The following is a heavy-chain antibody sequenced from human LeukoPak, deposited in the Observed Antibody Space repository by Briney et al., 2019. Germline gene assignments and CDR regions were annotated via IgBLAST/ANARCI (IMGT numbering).Heavy chain of an antibody. J-gene: IGHJ4*02. V-gene: IGHV3-33*01. Sequence: GGSLRLSCAASGFTFSSYGMHWVRQAPGKGLEWVAVIWYDGSNKYYADSVKGRFTISRDNSENTLYLQMNSLRAEDTAVYYCARDGGGYCSGGSCYFPAPFDYWGQGTLVTVSS. D-gene: IGHD2-15*01. CDR3: ARDGGGYCSGGSCYFPAPFDY. CDR2: IWYDGSNK. CDR1: GFTFSSYG.